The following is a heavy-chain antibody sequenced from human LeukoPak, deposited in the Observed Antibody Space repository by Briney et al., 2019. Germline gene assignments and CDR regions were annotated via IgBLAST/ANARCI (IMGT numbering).Heavy chain of an antibody. CDR1: GGSISSSSYY. V-gene: IGHV4-39*01. CDR2: IYYSGST. J-gene: IGHJ4*02. Sequence: SETLSLTCTVSGGSISSSSYYWGWIRQPPGKGLEWIGSIYYSGSTYYNPSLKSRVTISVDTSKNQFSLKLSPVTAADTAVYYCARHPRDGYKRGFDYWGQGTLVTVSS. D-gene: IGHD5-24*01. CDR3: ARHPRDGYKRGFDY.